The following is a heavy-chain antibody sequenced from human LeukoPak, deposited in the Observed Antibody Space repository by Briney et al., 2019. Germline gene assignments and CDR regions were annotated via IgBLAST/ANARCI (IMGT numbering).Heavy chain of an antibody. Sequence: SETLSLTCTVSGGSISSYYWNWIRQPPGKGLEWIGYIYYTGSTNYNPSLKSRITISVDTSKNQFSLKLTSVTAADTAVYYCASAGAYDSSGYYPFDYWGQGTLVTVSS. CDR2: IYYTGST. J-gene: IGHJ4*02. D-gene: IGHD3-22*01. CDR3: ASAGAYDSSGYYPFDY. V-gene: IGHV4-59*08. CDR1: GGSISSYY.